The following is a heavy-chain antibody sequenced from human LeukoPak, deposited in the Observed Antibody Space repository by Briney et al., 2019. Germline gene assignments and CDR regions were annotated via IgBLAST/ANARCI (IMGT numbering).Heavy chain of an antibody. J-gene: IGHJ5*02. V-gene: IGHV4-38-2*02. CDR2: IPHSGSA. CDR1: GYSISSDYK. Sequence: SETLNLTCGASGYSISSDYKCAWLRQPRERRLEWICIIPHSGSAHYTPSLKSRVTISVETSKNQFSLNMYSVTAADTAVYYCTRDPRWLTPDWTSTSCYENYFDPWGQGTLVTVSS. D-gene: IGHD2-2*01. CDR3: TRDPRWLTPDWTSTSCYENYFDP.